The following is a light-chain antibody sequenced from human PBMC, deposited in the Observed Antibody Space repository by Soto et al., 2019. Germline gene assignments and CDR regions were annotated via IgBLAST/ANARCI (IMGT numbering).Light chain of an antibody. CDR2: DVS. Sequence: LTQPRSVSGSPGQSVSISCTGTSSDVGVYNYVSWYQQHPGKAPKVMIYDVSKRPSGVPDRFSGSKSGNTASLTISGLQSEDEADYYCCSYAGRYPYVFGSGTKVTVL. J-gene: IGLJ1*01. V-gene: IGLV2-11*01. CDR3: CSYAGRYPYV. CDR1: SSDVGVYNY.